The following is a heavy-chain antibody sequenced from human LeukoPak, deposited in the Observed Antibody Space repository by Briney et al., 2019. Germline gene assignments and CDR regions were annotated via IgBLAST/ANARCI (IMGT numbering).Heavy chain of an antibody. CDR3: AADPSYDSSGYYRFDY. D-gene: IGHD3-22*01. Sequence: SVKVSCKASGFTFTSSAMQWVRQARGQRLEWIGWIVVGSGNTNYAQKFQERVTITRDVSTSTAYMELSSLRSEDTAVYYCAADPSYDSSGYYRFDYWGQGTLVTVSS. J-gene: IGHJ4*02. CDR2: IVVGSGNT. V-gene: IGHV1-58*02. CDR1: GFTFTSSA.